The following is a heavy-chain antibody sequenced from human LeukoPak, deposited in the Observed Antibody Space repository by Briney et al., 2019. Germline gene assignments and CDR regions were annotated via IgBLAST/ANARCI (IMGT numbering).Heavy chain of an antibody. CDR1: GLAFSAYK. CDR2: ISTDGYTT. CDR3: ARDFGSVVDY. J-gene: IGHJ4*02. Sequence: GGSLRLSCAASGLAFSAYKMHWVRQAPRKGLVWVSRISTDGYTTDYADFVQGRFTASRDNTKNTWSLEMNSLRAEDTAVYYCARDFGSVVDYWGQGTLVTVSS. V-gene: IGHV3-74*01. D-gene: IGHD2-15*01.